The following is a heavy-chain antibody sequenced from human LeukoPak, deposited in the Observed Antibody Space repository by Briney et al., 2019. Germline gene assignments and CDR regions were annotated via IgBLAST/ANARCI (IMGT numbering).Heavy chain of an antibody. D-gene: IGHD3-22*01. CDR3: ARDALDSSGYYSYFDY. CDR2: IYHSGST. CDR1: GGSISSSNW. J-gene: IGHJ4*02. V-gene: IGHV4-4*02. Sequence: PSETLSLTCAVSGGSISSSNWWSWVRQPPGKGLEWIGEIYHSGSTNYNPSLKSRVTISVDKSKNQFSLKLSSVTAADTAVYYCARDALDSSGYYSYFDYWGQGTLVTVSS.